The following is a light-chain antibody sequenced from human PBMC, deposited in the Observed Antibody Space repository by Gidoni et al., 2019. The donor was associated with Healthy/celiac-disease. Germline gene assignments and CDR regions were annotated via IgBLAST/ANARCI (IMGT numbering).Light chain of an antibody. V-gene: IGLV3-1*01. CDR1: KLGDKY. CDR3: QAWDSSTGSV. CDR2: QDS. J-gene: IGLJ2*01. Sequence: SYELTQPPSVSVSPGQTASITCSGDKLGDKYACWYQQKPGQSPVLVIYQDSKRPSGIPERFSGSNSGNTATLTISGTQAMDEADYCCQAWDSSTGSVFGGGTKLTVL.